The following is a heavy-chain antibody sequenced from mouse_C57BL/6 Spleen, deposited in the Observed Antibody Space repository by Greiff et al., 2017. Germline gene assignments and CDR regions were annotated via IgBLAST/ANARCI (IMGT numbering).Heavy chain of an antibody. J-gene: IGHJ2*01. V-gene: IGHV5-12*01. CDR2: ISNGGGST. CDR3: ARWGDGYYYYDY. CDR1: GFTFSDYY. D-gene: IGHD2-3*01. Sequence: DVMLVESGGGLVQPGGSLKLSCAASGFTFSDYYMYWVRQTPEKRLEWVAYISNGGGSTYYPDTVKGRFTISRDNDKNTLYLQMSRLKSEDTAMDYCARWGDGYYYYDYWGQGPTLTVSS.